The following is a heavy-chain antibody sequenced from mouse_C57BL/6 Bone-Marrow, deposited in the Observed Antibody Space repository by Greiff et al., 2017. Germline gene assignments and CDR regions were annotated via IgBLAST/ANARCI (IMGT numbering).Heavy chain of an antibody. D-gene: IGHD1-1*01. J-gene: IGHJ4*01. CDR3: AGGSSYDAMDY. CDR1: GFTFSSYG. CDR2: ISSGGSYT. V-gene: IGHV5-6*01. Sequence: EVKLVESGGDLVKPGGSLKLSCAASGFTFSSYGMSWVRQTPDKRLEWVATISSGGSYTYYPDSVKGRFTISRDNAKNTLYLQMSSLKSEDTAMYYCAGGSSYDAMDYWGQGTSVTVSS.